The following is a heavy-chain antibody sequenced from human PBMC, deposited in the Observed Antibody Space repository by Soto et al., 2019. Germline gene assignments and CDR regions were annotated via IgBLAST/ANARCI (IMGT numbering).Heavy chain of an antibody. J-gene: IGHJ4*02. CDR1: GYTFTSYY. V-gene: IGHV1-46*01. CDR2: INPSGGST. Sequence: QVQLVQSGAEVKKPGASVKVSCKASGYTFTSYYMHWVRQAPGQGLEWMGIINPSGGSTSYAQKFQGRVTMTRDTSTSTVYMELSSLRSEDTAVYYCARARGIVATIVASFDYWGQGTLVTVSS. D-gene: IGHD5-12*01. CDR3: ARARGIVATIVASFDY.